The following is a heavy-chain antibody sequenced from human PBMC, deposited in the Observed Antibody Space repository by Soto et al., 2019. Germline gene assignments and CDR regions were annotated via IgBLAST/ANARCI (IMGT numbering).Heavy chain of an antibody. CDR3: ARAPTAYYYNYMDG. Sequence: EMQLVESGGRVVRPGGPLRLSCAASGFTFVDYGMSCVRHTPEKGLEWVSSINWNGGSTGYADSVKGRFTISRDNANNALCLQMNSLRADDTALYHGARAPTAYYYNYMDGWGKGSTVIVSS. CDR2: INWNGGST. CDR1: GFTFVDYG. V-gene: IGHV3-20*01. J-gene: IGHJ6*03. D-gene: IGHD3-10*01.